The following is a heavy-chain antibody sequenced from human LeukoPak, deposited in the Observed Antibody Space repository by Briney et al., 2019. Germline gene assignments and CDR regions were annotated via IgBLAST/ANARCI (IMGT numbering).Heavy chain of an antibody. CDR2: IYYSGST. J-gene: IGHJ5*02. D-gene: IGHD2-2*01. CDR1: GGSISNYY. V-gene: IGHV4-59*06. Sequence: SETLSLTCTVSGGSISNYYWSWIRQPPGKGLEWIGYIYYSGSTYYNPSLKSRVTISVDTSKNQFSLKLSSVTAADTAVYYCARGVVVPAAIWFDPWGQGTLVTVSS. CDR3: ARGVVVPAAIWFDP.